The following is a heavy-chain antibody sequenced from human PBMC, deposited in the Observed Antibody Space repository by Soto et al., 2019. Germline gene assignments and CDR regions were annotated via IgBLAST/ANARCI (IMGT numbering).Heavy chain of an antibody. D-gene: IGHD5-18*01. CDR1: GGSFSDYY. V-gene: IGHV4-34*01. CDR3: ARGADTALVRGYNWFDP. CDR2: INHSGST. Sequence: SETLSLTCAIYGGSFSDYYWSWIRQPPGKGLEWIGEINHSGSTNYNPSLKSRVTMSVDTSKNQFSLRLNSVTAADTAVYYCARGADTALVRGYNWFDPWGQGTLVTVSS. J-gene: IGHJ5*02.